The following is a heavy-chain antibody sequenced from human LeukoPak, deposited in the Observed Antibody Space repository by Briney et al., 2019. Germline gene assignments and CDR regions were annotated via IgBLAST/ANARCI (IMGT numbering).Heavy chain of an antibody. J-gene: IGHJ4*02. V-gene: IGHV1-46*01. CDR1: GYTFTSYY. D-gene: IGHD6-19*01. CDR2: INPSGGST. Sequence: ASVKVSCKASGYTFTSYYMHWVRQAPGQGLEWMGIINPSGGSTSYAQKFQGRVTMTRDTSTSTVYMELSSLRSEDTAVYYCTRYSSGWYGDYWGQGTLVTVSS. CDR3: TRYSSGWYGDY.